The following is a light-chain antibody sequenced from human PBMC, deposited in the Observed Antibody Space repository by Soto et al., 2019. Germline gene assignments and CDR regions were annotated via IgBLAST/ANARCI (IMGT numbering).Light chain of an antibody. V-gene: IGKV3-20*01. CDR2: CAS. J-gene: IGKJ1*01. CDR3: QQYGNSLPWT. Sequence: EIVLTQSPGTLSLSPGERATLSCRASQSVSTNYLGWYQQKPGQAPRLLVYCASRRATGIPDRFSGSGSGTDFTLTISGLEAEDFAVYYCQQYGNSLPWTFGQGTKVEIK. CDR1: QSVSTNY.